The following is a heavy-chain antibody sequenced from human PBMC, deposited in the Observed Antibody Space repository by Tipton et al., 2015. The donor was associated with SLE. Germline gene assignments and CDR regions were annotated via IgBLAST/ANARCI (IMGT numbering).Heavy chain of an antibody. CDR3: AKDRGSRKGSGSYFDY. J-gene: IGHJ4*02. Sequence: SLRLSCAASGFTFSSYWMSWVRQAPGKGLEWVANIKQDGSEKYYVDSVKGRFTISRDNSKNTLYLQMNSLRAEDTAVYYCAKDRGSRKGSGSYFDYWGQGTLITVSS. CDR1: GFTFSSYW. D-gene: IGHD2-2*01. V-gene: IGHV3-7*03. CDR2: IKQDGSEK.